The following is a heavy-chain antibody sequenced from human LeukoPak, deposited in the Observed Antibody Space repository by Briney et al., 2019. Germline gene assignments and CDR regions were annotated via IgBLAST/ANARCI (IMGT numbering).Heavy chain of an antibody. CDR1: GDSVSSNSAA. J-gene: IGHJ5*02. V-gene: IGHV6-1*01. CDR2: TYYRSKWYN. Sequence: SQTLSLTCAISGDSVSSNSAAWNWIRQSPSRGLEWLGRTYYRSKWYNDYAVSVKSRITINPDTSMNQFSLQLNSVTPEDTTVYYCETSSSSRYFRFDPWGQGTLVTVSS. D-gene: IGHD6-13*01. CDR3: ETSSSSRYFRFDP.